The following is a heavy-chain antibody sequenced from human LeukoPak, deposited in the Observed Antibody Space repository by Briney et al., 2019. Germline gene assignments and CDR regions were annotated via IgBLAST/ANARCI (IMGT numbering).Heavy chain of an antibody. V-gene: IGHV3-74*01. CDR3: ARDGYKAYYFDY. Sequence: GGSLKLSCAASGFTFSNYWMHWVRQAPGKGLVWVSRINSDGSSTSYADSVKGRFTISRDNAKNSLYLQMNSLRAEDTAVYYCARDGYKAYYFDYWGQGTLVTVSS. CDR1: GFTFSNYW. CDR2: INSDGSST. D-gene: IGHD5-24*01. J-gene: IGHJ4*02.